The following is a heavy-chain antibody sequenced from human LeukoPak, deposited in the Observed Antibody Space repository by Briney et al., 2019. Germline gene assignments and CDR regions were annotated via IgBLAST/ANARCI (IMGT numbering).Heavy chain of an antibody. CDR1: GFTFRGYG. D-gene: IGHD1-26*01. CDR3: ASEFIVGATFDY. V-gene: IGHV3-48*03. CDR2: ITSSGAPI. Sequence: PGGSLRLSCAASGFTFRGYGMNWVRQAPGKGLEWGSYITSSGAPIYYADSVKGRFTISRDNAKTSLYLQMNSLRVEDTAVYYCASEFIVGATFDYWGQGTLVTVSA. J-gene: IGHJ4*02.